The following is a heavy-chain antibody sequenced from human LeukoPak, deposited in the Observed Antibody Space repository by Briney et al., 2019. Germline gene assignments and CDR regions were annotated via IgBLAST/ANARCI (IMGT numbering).Heavy chain of an antibody. D-gene: IGHD1-26*01. CDR1: GLTFSDYY. Sequence: PGGSLRLSCAASGLTFSDYYMNWIRQAPGKGLEWISYISNSGTYTKYADSVKGRFTISRDNAKNSLYLQMNSLRAEDTAVYYCARTSGRYFDYWGQGTLVIVSS. J-gene: IGHJ4*02. V-gene: IGHV3-11*06. CDR3: ARTSGRYFDY. CDR2: ISNSGTYT.